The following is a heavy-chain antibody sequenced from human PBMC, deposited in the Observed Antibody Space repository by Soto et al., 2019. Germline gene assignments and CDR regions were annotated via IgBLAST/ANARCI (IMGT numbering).Heavy chain of an antibody. J-gene: IGHJ4*02. Sequence: QVQLVQSGAEVKKPGSSVKVSCKASGGTFSSYAISWVRQAPGQGLEWMGGIIPIFVTANYAQKVQGRVTITADESTSTSYRELGSLRAEDTAVYYCARAGGVAGFYYFDYCGQGTLVTVS. D-gene: IGHD6-19*01. CDR3: ARAGGVAGFYYFDY. CDR2: IIPIFVTA. CDR1: GGTFSSYA. V-gene: IGHV1-69*01.